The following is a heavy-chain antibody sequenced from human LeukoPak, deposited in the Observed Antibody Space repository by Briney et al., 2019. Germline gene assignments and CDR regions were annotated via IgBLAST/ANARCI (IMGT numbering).Heavy chain of an antibody. CDR3: ARRPPAASNSGYNWFDP. V-gene: IGHV4-34*01. D-gene: IGHD6-25*01. CDR2: INHSGGT. J-gene: IGHJ5*02. Sequence: SETPSLTCAVYGGSFSGYYWSWIRQPPGKGLEWIGEINHSGGTNYNPSLKSRVTISVDTSKNQLSLKLSSVTAADTAVYYCARRPPAASNSGYNWFDPWGQGTLVTVSS. CDR1: GGSFSGYY.